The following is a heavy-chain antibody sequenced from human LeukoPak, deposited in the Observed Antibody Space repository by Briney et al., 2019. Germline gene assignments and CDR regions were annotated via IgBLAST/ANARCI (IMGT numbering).Heavy chain of an antibody. CDR3: ARAPSVLYWDSWYFDL. J-gene: IGHJ2*01. D-gene: IGHD2-8*02. CDR1: GYTFTSYY. Sequence: ASVKVSCKASGYTFTSYYMHWVRQAPGQGLEWMGIINPSGGSTSYAQKFQGRVTMTRDTSTSTVYMELSSLRSEDTAVYYCARAPSVLYWDSWYFDLWGRGTLVTVSS. V-gene: IGHV1-46*01. CDR2: INPSGGST.